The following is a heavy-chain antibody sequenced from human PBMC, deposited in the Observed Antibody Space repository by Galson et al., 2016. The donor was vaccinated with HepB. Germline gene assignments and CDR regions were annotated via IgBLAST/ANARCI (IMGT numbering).Heavy chain of an antibody. V-gene: IGHV3-21*01. Sequence: SLRLSCAASGFTFSAYSMNWARQAPGKGLEWVSSIGSSGSFVKYADSVKGRFTISRDSAKTSLYLQMSSLRSEDTAIYYCARGRDSGVVYAMVFDNWGQGTLVTVSS. CDR2: IGSSGSFV. J-gene: IGHJ4*02. CDR1: GFTFSAYS. CDR3: ARGRDSGVVYAMVFDN. D-gene: IGHD2-8*02.